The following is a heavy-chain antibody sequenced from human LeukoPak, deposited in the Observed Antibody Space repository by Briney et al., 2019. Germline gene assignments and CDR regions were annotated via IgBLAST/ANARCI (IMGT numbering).Heavy chain of an antibody. CDR1: GGSISSYY. D-gene: IGHD6-13*01. CDR3: ASEAGYSSGWYSH. CDR2: IYYSGST. Sequence: SETLSLTCTVSGGSISSYYWSWIRQPPGKGLEWIGYIYYSGSTNYNPSLKSRVTISVDTSKNQFSLKLSSVTAADTAVYYCASEAGYSSGWYSHWGQGTLVTVSS. V-gene: IGHV4-59*01. J-gene: IGHJ4*02.